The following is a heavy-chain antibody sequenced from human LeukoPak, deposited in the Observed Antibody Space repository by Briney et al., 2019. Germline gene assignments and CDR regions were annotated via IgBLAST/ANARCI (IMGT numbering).Heavy chain of an antibody. CDR3: AKDPSDMGSGWYPLDY. D-gene: IGHD6-19*01. CDR1: GYTFSSYA. CDR2: ISGSGGST. V-gene: IGHV3-23*01. Sequence: GGSLRLSCAASGYTFSSYAMSWVRQAPGKGLEWVSAISGSGGSTYYADSVKGRFTISRDNSKNTLYLQMNSLRAEDTAVYYCAKDPSDMGSGWYPLDYWGQGTLVTVSS. J-gene: IGHJ4*02.